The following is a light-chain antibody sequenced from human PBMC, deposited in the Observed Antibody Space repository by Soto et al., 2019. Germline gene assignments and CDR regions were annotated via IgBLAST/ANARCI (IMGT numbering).Light chain of an antibody. Sequence: DVVMTQSPLSLPVTLGQPASISCRSIQTLVCSEGQTYLNWFQQRTGQTPRRLIYTVSNRDSGVPARFSGSGSCTDLTLNISRVEAEDFGVSYCMQGTHWPPITFGQGTRMEIK. CDR1: QTLVCSEGQTY. CDR2: TVS. V-gene: IGKV2-30*01. CDR3: MQGTHWPPIT. J-gene: IGKJ5*01.